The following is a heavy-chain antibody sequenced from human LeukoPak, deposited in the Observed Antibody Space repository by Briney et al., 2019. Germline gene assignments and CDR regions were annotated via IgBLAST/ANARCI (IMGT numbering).Heavy chain of an antibody. CDR1: GGSFSGYY. D-gene: IGHD3-3*01. Sequence: SETLSLTCAVYGGSFSGYYWSWIRQPPGKGLEWIGEINHSGSTNYNPSLKSRVTISVDTSKNQFSLKLSSVTAADTAVYYCATLYDFWSGYPVNWFGPWGQGTLVTVSS. CDR3: ATLYDFWSGYPVNWFGP. J-gene: IGHJ5*02. V-gene: IGHV4-34*01. CDR2: INHSGST.